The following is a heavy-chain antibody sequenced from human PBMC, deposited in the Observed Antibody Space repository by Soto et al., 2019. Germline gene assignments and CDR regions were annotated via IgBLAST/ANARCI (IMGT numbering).Heavy chain of an antibody. CDR3: ARIGIYDFWSGPYYMDV. CDR1: GYTFTSYA. CDR2: INAGNGNT. J-gene: IGHJ6*03. V-gene: IGHV1-3*01. D-gene: IGHD3-3*01. Sequence: ASVKVSCKASGYTFTSYAMHWVRQAPGQRLEWMGWINAGNGNTKYSQKFQGRVTITRDTSASTAYMELSSLRSEDTAVYYCARIGIYDFWSGPYYMDVWGKGTTVTVSS.